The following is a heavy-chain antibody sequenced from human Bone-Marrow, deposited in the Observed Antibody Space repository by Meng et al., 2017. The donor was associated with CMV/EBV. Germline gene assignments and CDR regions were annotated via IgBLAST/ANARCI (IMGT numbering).Heavy chain of an antibody. Sequence: LSLTCTISGASIRNYYWSWIRQSAGKGLEWIGRIYTTESTNYNPSLTSRVTMSVDTSKKQFSLRLSSVTAADTAVYYCARGLTVLDYWGQGTLVTVSS. D-gene: IGHD4-17*01. CDR3: ARGLTVLDY. V-gene: IGHV4-4*07. J-gene: IGHJ4*02. CDR2: IYTTEST. CDR1: GASIRNYY.